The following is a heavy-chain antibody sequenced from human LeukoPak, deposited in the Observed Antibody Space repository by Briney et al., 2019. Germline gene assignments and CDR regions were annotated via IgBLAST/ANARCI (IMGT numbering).Heavy chain of an antibody. CDR1: GYTLTELS. CDR3: ATDHSVSEWLVDTDPGHDYFDY. J-gene: IGHJ4*02. Sequence: ASVKVSSKVSGYTLTELSMHWVRQAPGKGLEWMGGFDPEDGETIYAQKFQGRVTMTEDTSTDTAYMELSSLRSEDTAVYYCATDHSVSEWLVDTDPGHDYFDYWGQGTLVTVSS. CDR2: FDPEDGET. V-gene: IGHV1-24*01. D-gene: IGHD6-19*01.